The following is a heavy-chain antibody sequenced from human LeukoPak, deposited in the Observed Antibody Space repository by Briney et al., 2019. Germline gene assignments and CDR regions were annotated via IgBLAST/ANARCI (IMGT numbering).Heavy chain of an antibody. D-gene: IGHD5-18*01. CDR3: ARDLGGYSYGYTF. V-gene: IGHV1-2*02. Sequence: ASVKVSCKASGYTFTGYYMHWVRQAPGQGLGWMGWINPNSGGTNYAQKFQGRVTMTRDTSISTAYMELSRLRSDDTAVYYCARDLGGYSYGYTFWGQGTLVTVSS. CDR1: GYTFTGYY. J-gene: IGHJ4*02. CDR2: INPNSGGT.